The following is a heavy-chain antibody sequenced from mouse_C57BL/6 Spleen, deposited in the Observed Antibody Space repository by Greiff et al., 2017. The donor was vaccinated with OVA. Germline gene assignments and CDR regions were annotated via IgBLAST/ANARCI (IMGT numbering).Heavy chain of an antibody. Sequence: QVQLQQPGAELVMPGASVKLSCKASGYTFTSYWMHWVKQRPGQGLEWIGEIDPSDSYTNYNQTFKGKSTLTVDKSSSPAYIQLRSLTSEASAVSVCARELGYYFDTGGEGTTLTVSS. D-gene: IGHD4-1*01. J-gene: IGHJ2*01. CDR2: IDPSDSYT. CDR3: ARELGYYFDT. CDR1: GYTFTSYW. V-gene: IGHV1-69*01.